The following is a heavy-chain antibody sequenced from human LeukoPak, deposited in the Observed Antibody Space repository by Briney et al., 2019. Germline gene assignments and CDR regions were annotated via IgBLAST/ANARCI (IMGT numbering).Heavy chain of an antibody. CDR1: GFTVSSSY. CDR2: IYSGGST. Sequence: GGSLRLSCAASGFTVSSSYMSWVRQAPGKGLEWVSVIYSGGSTYYADSVKGRFTISRDNSKNTLYLQMNSLRAEDTAVYYCAKGHYDYGDYGGDYWGQGTLVTVSS. CDR3: AKGHYDYGDYGGDY. D-gene: IGHD4-17*01. V-gene: IGHV3-53*01. J-gene: IGHJ4*02.